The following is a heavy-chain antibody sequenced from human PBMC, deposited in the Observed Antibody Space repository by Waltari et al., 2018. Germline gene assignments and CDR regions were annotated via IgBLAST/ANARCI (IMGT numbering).Heavy chain of an antibody. D-gene: IGHD2-21*01. J-gene: IGHJ3*01. CDR1: GGSFRLYA. CDR2: ITPIFGTA. V-gene: IGHV1-69*13. Sequence: QVQLVQSGAEVKKPGSSVKVSCKVSGGSFRLYAINWERQAPGQGLEWMGGITPIFGTAIYGHKFQGRVTFTADESTSTAYMELTSLRPEDTAVYYCAAPTATQYCGGDCYGGGSFDVWGQGTSVTVSS. CDR3: AAPTATQYCGGDCYGGGSFDV.